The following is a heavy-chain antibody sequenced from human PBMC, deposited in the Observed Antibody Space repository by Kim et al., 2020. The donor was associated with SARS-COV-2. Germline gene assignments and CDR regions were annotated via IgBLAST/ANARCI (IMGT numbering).Heavy chain of an antibody. CDR1: GGSISSYY. CDR2: IYYSGST. CDR3: ARARTMATIKYYYYYYMDV. J-gene: IGHJ6*03. Sequence: SETLSLTCTVSGGSISSYYWSWIRQPPGKGLEWIGYIYYSGSTNYNPSLKSRVTISVDTSKNQFSLKLSSVTAADTAVYYCARARTMATIKYYYYYYMDV. V-gene: IGHV4-59*12. D-gene: IGHD5-12*01.